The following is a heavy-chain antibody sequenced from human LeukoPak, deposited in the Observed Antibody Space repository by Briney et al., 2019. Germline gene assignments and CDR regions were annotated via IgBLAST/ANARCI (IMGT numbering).Heavy chain of an antibody. V-gene: IGHV4-30-4*07. CDR2: IYNSGNT. D-gene: IGHD2-15*01. CDR3: ARGYCSGGSCYWGDY. J-gene: IGHJ4*02. Sequence: SETLSLTCAVSGGSISSGDYSWSWIRQPPGEGLEWIGFIYNSGNTYYNPSLKSRVTISVDTSKNQFSLKMDSVTAADTAVYYCARGYCSGGSCYWGDYWGQGTLVTVSS. CDR1: GGSISSGDYS.